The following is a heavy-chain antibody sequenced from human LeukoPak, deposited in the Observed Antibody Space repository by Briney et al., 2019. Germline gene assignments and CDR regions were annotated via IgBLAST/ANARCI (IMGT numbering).Heavy chain of an antibody. V-gene: IGHV3-23*01. CDR2: ISGSGGST. CDR3: AKDSFRDIAVAGRGNDY. CDR1: GFTFSSYA. J-gene: IGHJ4*02. D-gene: IGHD6-19*01. Sequence: PGGSLRLSCAASGFTFSSYAMSWVRQAPGKGLEWVSAISGSGGSTYYADSVKGRFTISRDNSKNTLYLQMNSLRAEDTAVYYCAKDSFRDIAVAGRGNDYWGQGTLVTVSS.